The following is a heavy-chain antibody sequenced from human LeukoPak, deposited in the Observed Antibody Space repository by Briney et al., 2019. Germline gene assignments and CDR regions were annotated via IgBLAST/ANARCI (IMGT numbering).Heavy chain of an antibody. CDR3: ARSGLPLDAFDI. CDR2: INHSGST. Sequence: SETLSLTCAVYGGSFSGYYWSWIRQPPGKGLEWIGEINHSGSTNYNPSLKSRVTISVDTSKNQFSLKLSSVTAADTAVYYCARSGLPLDAFDIWGQGTMVTVSS. D-gene: IGHD3-10*01. V-gene: IGHV4-34*01. CDR1: GGSFSGYY. J-gene: IGHJ3*02.